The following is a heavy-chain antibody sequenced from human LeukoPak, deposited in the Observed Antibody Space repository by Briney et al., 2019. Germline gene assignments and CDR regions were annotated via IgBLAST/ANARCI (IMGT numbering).Heavy chain of an antibody. J-gene: IGHJ4*02. V-gene: IGHV3-48*02. Sequence: GGSLRLSCAASGFTFSSYSMNWVRQAPGKGLEWVSYISSSSTIYYADSVKGRFTISRDNAKNSLYLQMNSLRDEDTAVYYCARDLDVVVAATTPGYWGQGTLVTVSS. CDR2: ISSSSTI. D-gene: IGHD2-15*01. CDR3: ARDLDVVVAATTPGY. CDR1: GFTFSSYS.